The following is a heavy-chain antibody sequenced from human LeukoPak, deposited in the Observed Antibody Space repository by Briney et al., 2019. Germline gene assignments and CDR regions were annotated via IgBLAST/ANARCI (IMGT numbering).Heavy chain of an antibody. J-gene: IGHJ3*02. V-gene: IGHV4-34*01. D-gene: IGHD2-15*01. CDR3: ARHCCSGPAKRVFDI. Sequence: EALSLTCAVYGGSFSGYYWTYIRQPPGKGLEWIGTISYSGNTDYNPSLRSRVTISVDTSNNQFSLRLGSVTAADTAVYHCARHCCSGPAKRVFDIWGQGTMVTVSS. CDR2: ISYSGNT. CDR1: GGSFSGYY.